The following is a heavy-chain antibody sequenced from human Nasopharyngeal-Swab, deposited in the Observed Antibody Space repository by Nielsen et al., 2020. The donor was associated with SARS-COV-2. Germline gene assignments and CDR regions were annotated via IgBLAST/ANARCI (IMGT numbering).Heavy chain of an antibody. V-gene: IGHV3-13*01. J-gene: IGHJ6*03. CDR3: ARYRYSGYDFPYMDV. CDR1: GFTFSSYD. Sequence: GESLKISCAASGFTFSSYDMHWVRQATGKGLEWVSAIGTAGDTYYPGSVKGRFTISRENAKNSLYLQMNSLRAGDTAVYYCARYRYSGYDFPYMDVWGKGTTVTVSS. D-gene: IGHD5-12*01. CDR2: IGTAGDT.